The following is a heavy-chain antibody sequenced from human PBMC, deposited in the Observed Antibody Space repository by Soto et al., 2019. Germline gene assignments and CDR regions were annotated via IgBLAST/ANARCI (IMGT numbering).Heavy chain of an antibody. CDR2: ISAYNGNT. Sequence: GASVKVSCKASGYTFTSCGISWVRQAPGQGLEWMGWISAYNGNTNYAQKLQGRVTMTTDTSTSTAYMELRSLRSDDTAVYYCARDRYMRYCSSTSCYSLAFDIWGQGTMVTVSS. CDR3: ARDRYMRYCSSTSCYSLAFDI. V-gene: IGHV1-18*01. J-gene: IGHJ3*02. D-gene: IGHD2-2*01. CDR1: GYTFTSCG.